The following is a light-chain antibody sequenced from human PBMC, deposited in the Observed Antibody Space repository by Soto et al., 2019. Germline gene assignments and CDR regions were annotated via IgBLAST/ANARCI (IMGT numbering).Light chain of an antibody. J-gene: IGLJ2*01. Sequence: FMLTQPHSVSKSPGKTVTISCTRSSGSIASNYVQWYQQRPGSAPTPVIYEDNQRPSGVPDRFSGSIDSSSNSASLTISGLKTEDEADDYCQSYDSSNHRVVFGGGTQLTVL. CDR3: QSYDSSNHRVV. CDR1: SGSIASNY. V-gene: IGLV6-57*04. CDR2: EDN.